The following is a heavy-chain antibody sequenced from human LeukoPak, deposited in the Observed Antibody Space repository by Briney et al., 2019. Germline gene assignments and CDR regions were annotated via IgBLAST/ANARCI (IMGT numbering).Heavy chain of an antibody. CDR1: GGSISRNY. D-gene: IGHD3-3*01. V-gene: IGHV4-4*07. CDR2: IYPSRST. Sequence: PSETLSLTCTVSGGSISRNYWSWVRQPAEKGLEWVGRIYPSRSTDYNPSLKSRVTMSVDTSKNQFSLKLTAVTAADTAMYYCARAMNKSGDYLGFDPWGQGTLVTVSS. J-gene: IGHJ5*02. CDR3: ARAMNKSGDYLGFDP.